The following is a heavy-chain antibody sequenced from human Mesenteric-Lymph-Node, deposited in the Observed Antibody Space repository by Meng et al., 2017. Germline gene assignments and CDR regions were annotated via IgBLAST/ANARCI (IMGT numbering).Heavy chain of an antibody. CDR2: IYHSGST. V-gene: IGHV4-4*03. Sequence: QGQLRESGPALVKPPETLSLTCAVSGDSITNHNWWAWVRQPPGKGLEWIGEIYHSGSTNYNPSLKSRVTISVDKSKNQFSLKLSSVTAADTAVYYCASGRKYCSSTSCYGQFDYWGQGTLVTVSS. D-gene: IGHD2-2*01. J-gene: IGHJ4*02. CDR1: GDSITNHNW. CDR3: ASGRKYCSSTSCYGQFDY.